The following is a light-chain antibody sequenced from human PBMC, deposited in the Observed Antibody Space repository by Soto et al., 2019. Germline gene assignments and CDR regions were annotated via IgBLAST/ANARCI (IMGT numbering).Light chain of an antibody. CDR2: DVS. J-gene: IGKJ5*01. CDR3: QQYNKWHPIT. V-gene: IGKV3-15*01. CDR1: QNVDND. Sequence: EILMTQSPSTLSVSAGERATLSCRASQNVDNDSAWYQQTPGQAPRLLIYDVSTRATGVPARFSGSGSGTEFTLTISNLQSEDFAAYYCQQYNKWHPITFGQGTRLEIK.